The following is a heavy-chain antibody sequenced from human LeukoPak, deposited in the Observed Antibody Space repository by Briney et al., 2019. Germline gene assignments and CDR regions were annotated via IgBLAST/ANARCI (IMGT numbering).Heavy chain of an antibody. CDR1: GFTFSSYA. D-gene: IGHD1-14*01. V-gene: IGHV3-30-3*01. CDR3: ARERNLNWFDP. J-gene: IGHJ5*02. Sequence: GGSLRLSCAASGFTFSSYAMSWVRQAPGKGLEWVAVISYDGSNKYYADSVKGRFTISRDNSKNTLYLQMNSLRAEDTAVYYCARERNLNWFDPWGQGTLVTVSS. CDR2: ISYDGSNK.